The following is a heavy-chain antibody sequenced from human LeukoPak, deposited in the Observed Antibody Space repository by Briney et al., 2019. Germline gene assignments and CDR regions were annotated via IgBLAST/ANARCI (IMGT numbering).Heavy chain of an antibody. CDR1: GFTFSSNA. Sequence: LAGGSLRLSCEASGFTFSSNAMSWVRQAPGKGLEWVSALSGGGDSTYYADSVKGRFTISRDNSKNTLYLQMNSLRAEDTAVYYCAKAHSGSYLGVWAFDIWGQGTMVTVSS. D-gene: IGHD1-26*01. CDR3: AKAHSGSYLGVWAFDI. V-gene: IGHV3-23*01. CDR2: LSGGGDST. J-gene: IGHJ3*02.